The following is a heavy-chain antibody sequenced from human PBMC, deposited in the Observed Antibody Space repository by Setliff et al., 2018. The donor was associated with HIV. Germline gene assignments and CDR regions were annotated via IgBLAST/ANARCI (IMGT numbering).Heavy chain of an antibody. J-gene: IGHJ6*04. CDR3: ARTSSKFYAGKGMDV. CDR1: GGSLSGYY. D-gene: IGHD6-13*01. CDR2: VSHTGST. V-gene: IGHV4-34*01. Sequence: ETLSLTCAVYGGSLSGYYWRWIRQPPGKGLEWIGDVSHTGSTNYNPSLKSRVTMSVDTSKNQFSLKLTSVTAADTAIYYCARTSSKFYAGKGMDVWGKGTTVTVSS.